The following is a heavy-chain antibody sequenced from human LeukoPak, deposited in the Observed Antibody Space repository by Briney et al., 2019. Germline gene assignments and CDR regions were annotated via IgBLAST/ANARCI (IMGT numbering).Heavy chain of an antibody. CDR2: IYSGGST. Sequence: GGSLRLSCAASGFTVSRNYMSWVRQAPGKGLEWVSVIYSGGSTYYADSVKGRFTISRDNSKNTLYLQMNSLRAEDTAVYYCARGGDSSGWYFDYWGQGTLVTVSS. J-gene: IGHJ4*02. CDR1: GFTVSRNY. CDR3: ARGGDSSGWYFDY. D-gene: IGHD6-19*01. V-gene: IGHV3-53*01.